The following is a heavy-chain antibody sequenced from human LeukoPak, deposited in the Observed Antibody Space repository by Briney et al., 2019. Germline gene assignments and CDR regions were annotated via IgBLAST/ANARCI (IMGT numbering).Heavy chain of an antibody. CDR3: ARSPSRGYSGYDLDY. J-gene: IGHJ4*02. V-gene: IGHV1-2*02. CDR2: INPNSGGT. Sequence: ASVKVSCKASGYTFTGYCMHWVRQAPGQGLEWMGWINPNSGGTNYAQKFQGRVTMTRDTSISTAYMELSRLRSDDTAVYYCARSPSRGYSGYDLDYWGQGTLVTVSS. D-gene: IGHD5-12*01. CDR1: GYTFTGYC.